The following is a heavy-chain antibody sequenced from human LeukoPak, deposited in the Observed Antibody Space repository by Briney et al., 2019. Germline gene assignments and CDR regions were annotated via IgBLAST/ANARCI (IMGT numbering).Heavy chain of an antibody. CDR3: ARRFTNVDTANGFDY. J-gene: IGHJ4*02. D-gene: IGHD5-18*01. CDR2: IYYSEST. Sequence: SETLSLTCTVSGGSISSSSYYWGWIRQPPGKGLEWIGSIYYSESTYYNPSLKSRVTISVDTSKNQFSLELSSVTAADTAVYHCARRFTNVDTANGFDYWGLGTLVTVSS. CDR1: GGSISSSSYY. V-gene: IGHV4-39*07.